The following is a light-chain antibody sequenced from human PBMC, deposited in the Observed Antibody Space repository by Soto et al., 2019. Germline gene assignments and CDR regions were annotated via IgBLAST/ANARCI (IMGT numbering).Light chain of an antibody. CDR3: QQYHNSPRT. J-gene: IGKJ1*01. CDR2: AAS. CDR1: QSVSSGS. Sequence: EIALTQSPGALSLSPEERATLSCRASQSVSSGSLAWYQQKPGQAPRLLIYAASARATGIPARFSGSGSGTDFTLTVSRLEPEDFAVNYCQQYHNSPRTFGQGTKVDIK. V-gene: IGKV3-20*01.